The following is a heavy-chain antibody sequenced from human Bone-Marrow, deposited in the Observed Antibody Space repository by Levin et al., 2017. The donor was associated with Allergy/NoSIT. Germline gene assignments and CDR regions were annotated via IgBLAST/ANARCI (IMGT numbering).Heavy chain of an antibody. V-gene: IGHV4-59*02. D-gene: IGHD3-9*01. CDR2: IFNSGTI. CDR1: GSSVSSFR. CDR3: ARDVFSYDVLNGHYYFYYMDV. J-gene: IGHJ6*03. Sequence: TSSETLSLTCNVSGSSVSSFRWSWIRQPPGQGLEWIGHIFNSGTISYNPSLKSRVTMAIDTSKNQFSLKMTSVTAADTAVYYCARDVFSYDVLNGHYYFYYMDVWGKGTTVTVSS.